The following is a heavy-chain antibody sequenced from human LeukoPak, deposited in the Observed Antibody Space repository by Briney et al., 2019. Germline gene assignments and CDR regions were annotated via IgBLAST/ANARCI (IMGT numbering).Heavy chain of an antibody. CDR1: GGSISSGDYY. J-gene: IGHJ5*02. CDR2: IYYSGST. V-gene: IGHV4-30-4*08. CDR3: ARDAGGYGSWFDP. D-gene: IGHD5-12*01. Sequence: PSETLSLTCTVSGGSISSGDYYWSWIRQPPGKGLEWIGYIYYSGSTYYNPSLKSRVTISVDTSKNQFSLKLSSATAADTAVYYCARDAGGYGSWFDPWGQGTLVTVSS.